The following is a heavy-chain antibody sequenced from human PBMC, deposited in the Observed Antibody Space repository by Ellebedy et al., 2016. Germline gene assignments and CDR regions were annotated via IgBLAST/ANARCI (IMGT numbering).Heavy chain of an antibody. V-gene: IGHV3-30*18. D-gene: IGHD2/OR15-2a*01. J-gene: IGHJ6*02. Sequence: GGSLRLXCAASGFTFSRYGIHWVRQVPGEGLEWVAAILDDGNDKNYRDSVKGRFTISRDNSKIRVSLQMDSLRVEDTAVYYCAKVRYPDFYQNSAMDVWGQGTTVTVSS. CDR1: GFTFSRYG. CDR3: AKVRYPDFYQNSAMDV. CDR2: ILDDGNDK.